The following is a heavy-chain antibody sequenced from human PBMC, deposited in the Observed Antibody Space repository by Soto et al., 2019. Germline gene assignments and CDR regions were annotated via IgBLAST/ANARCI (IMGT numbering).Heavy chain of an antibody. CDR3: AARGDDFWSGTPFDP. Sequence: GGSLRLSCAASGFTFSSYAMSWVRQAPGKGLEWVSAISGSGGSTYYADSVKGRFTISRDNSKNTLYLQMNSLRAEDTAVYYCAARGDDFWSGTPFDPWGQGTLVTVSS. V-gene: IGHV3-23*01. D-gene: IGHD3-3*01. CDR2: ISGSGGST. CDR1: GFTFSSYA. J-gene: IGHJ5*02.